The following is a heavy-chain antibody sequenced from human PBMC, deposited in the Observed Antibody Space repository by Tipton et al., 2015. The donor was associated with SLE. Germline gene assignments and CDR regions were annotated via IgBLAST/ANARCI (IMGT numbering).Heavy chain of an antibody. CDR2: IYTSGST. CDR1: GGSISSYY. V-gene: IGHV4-4*07. Sequence: TLSLTCTVSGGSISSYYWSWIRQPAGKGLEWIGRIYTSGSTNYNPSLKSRVTMSVDTSKNQFSLKLGSVTAADTAVYYCAREDEGYDTYYYYYGMDVWGQGTTVTVSS. CDR3: AREDEGYDTYYYYYGMDV. D-gene: IGHD5-12*01. J-gene: IGHJ6*02.